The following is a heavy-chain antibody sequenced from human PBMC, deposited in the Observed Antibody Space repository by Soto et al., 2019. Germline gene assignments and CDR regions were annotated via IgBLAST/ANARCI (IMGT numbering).Heavy chain of an antibody. CDR2: IRSGRYGGTA. Sequence: GGSLRLSCTGSGFTFGYFAVSWFRQTPGKGLECVGFIRSGRYGGTADYAASVKGRITISRDNSKNTLYLQMNSLRTEDTAVYFCAKSAASTGTTRIPFDYWGQGTLVTVSS. CDR1: GFTFGYFA. V-gene: IGHV3-49*03. CDR3: AKSAASTGTTRIPFDY. J-gene: IGHJ4*02. D-gene: IGHD1-1*01.